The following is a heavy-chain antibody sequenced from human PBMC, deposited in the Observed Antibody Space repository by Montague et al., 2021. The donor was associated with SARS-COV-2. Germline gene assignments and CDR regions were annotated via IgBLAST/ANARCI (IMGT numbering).Heavy chain of an antibody. J-gene: IGHJ4*02. CDR2: INHSGST. V-gene: IGHV4-34*01. D-gene: IGHD5-12*01. CDR3: ATPPRGYCGDGGSALVY. CDR1: GGSFSGHY. Sequence: SETLSLTCDVSGGSFSGHYWSWIRQPPGKGLEWIGEINHSGSTNYDQSPNSRVTISVDTTKNQFSLKLNSVTAADTAVYYCATPPRGYCGDGGSALVYWGQGTLVSVSS.